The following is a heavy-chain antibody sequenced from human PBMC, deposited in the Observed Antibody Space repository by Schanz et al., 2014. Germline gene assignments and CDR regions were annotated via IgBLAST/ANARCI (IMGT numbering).Heavy chain of an antibody. Sequence: QVQLVESGGGLVKPGRSLRLSCAASGFTFSAYGMHWVRQAPGKGLEWVAVVCYDGSKKYYADSVKGRFTTSRDNSKNTMYLQMNSLRAEDTAVYYCVKDLQRELLRDDHYYGMDVWGQGTTVTVSS. J-gene: IGHJ6*02. V-gene: IGHV3-33*06. D-gene: IGHD1-26*01. CDR3: VKDLQRELLRDDHYYGMDV. CDR2: VCYDGSKK. CDR1: GFTFSAYG.